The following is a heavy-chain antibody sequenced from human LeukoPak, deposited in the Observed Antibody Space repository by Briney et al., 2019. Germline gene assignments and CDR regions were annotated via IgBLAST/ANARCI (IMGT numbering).Heavy chain of an antibody. Sequence: ASVKVSCKASGYTFTSYDINWVRQATGQGLEWMGWMNPNSGNTGYAQKFQGRVTMTRNTSISTAYMELSSLRSEDTAVYYCARGKYYYDSSGSIGPDYWGQGTLVTVSS. CDR1: GYTFTSYD. D-gene: IGHD3-22*01. CDR3: ARGKYYYDSSGSIGPDY. J-gene: IGHJ4*02. CDR2: MNPNSGNT. V-gene: IGHV1-8*01.